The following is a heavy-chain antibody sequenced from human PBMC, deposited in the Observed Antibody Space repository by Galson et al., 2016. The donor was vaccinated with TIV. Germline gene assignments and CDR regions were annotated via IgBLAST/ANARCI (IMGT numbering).Heavy chain of an antibody. CDR2: IIPIFDTT. CDR1: GGTFSTYA. CDR3: ALTYCGGDCYPPGGMDV. D-gene: IGHD2-21*02. J-gene: IGHJ6*02. V-gene: IGHV1-69*13. Sequence: SVKVSCKASGGTFSTYAISWVRQAPGQGLEWMGGIIPIFDTTNYAEKFQSRVTITADESTSTAYMELSSPRSEDTAIYYCALTYCGGDCYPPGGMDVWGQGTTVTVSS.